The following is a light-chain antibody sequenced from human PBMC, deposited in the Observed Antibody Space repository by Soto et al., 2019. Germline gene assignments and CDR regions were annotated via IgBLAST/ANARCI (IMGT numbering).Light chain of an antibody. CDR2: SNN. Sequence: QSVLTQPPSASGTPGQRVTISCSGSRSNIGSNTVNWYQQLPGTAPKLLIYSNNLRPSGVPDRFSGSKSGTSASLAISGLQSEDEADYYCAAWDDSLNGPVFGGGTKLTVL. V-gene: IGLV1-44*01. CDR1: RSNIGSNT. J-gene: IGLJ2*01. CDR3: AAWDDSLNGPV.